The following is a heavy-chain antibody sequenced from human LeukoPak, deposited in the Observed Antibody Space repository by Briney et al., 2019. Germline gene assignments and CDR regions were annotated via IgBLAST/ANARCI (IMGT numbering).Heavy chain of an antibody. CDR2: IYHSGST. V-gene: IGHV4-30-2*01. J-gene: IGHJ4*02. Sequence: SETLSLTCTVSGGSISSGGYYWSWIRQPPGKGLEWIGYIYHSGSTYYNPSLKSRVTISVGRSKNQFSLKLSSVTAADTAVYYCASLNAPSVPAAIRGAYGYWGQGTLVTVSS. CDR1: GGSISSGGYY. D-gene: IGHD2-2*02. CDR3: ASLNAPSVPAAIRGAYGY.